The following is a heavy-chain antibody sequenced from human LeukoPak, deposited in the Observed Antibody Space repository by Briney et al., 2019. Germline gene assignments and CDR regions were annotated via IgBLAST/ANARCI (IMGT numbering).Heavy chain of an antibody. CDR1: RFTFTDYG. J-gene: IGHJ4*02. V-gene: IGHV3-33*01. Sequence: GGSLRLSCAASRFTFTDYGMHWVRQPPGKGLEWVALIWYDGGGKYYADSVKGRFTISRDNSKNTLYLQMNSLRAEDTAVYYCARDWCGGGSCYYFDHWGQGTLVTVSS. CDR2: IWYDGGGK. CDR3: ARDWCGGGSCYYFDH. D-gene: IGHD2-15*01.